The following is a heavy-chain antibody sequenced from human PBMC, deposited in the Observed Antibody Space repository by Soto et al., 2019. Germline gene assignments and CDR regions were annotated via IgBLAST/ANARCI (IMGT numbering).Heavy chain of an antibody. J-gene: IGHJ4*02. CDR3: ARGGQWDFLSDY. Sequence: ASVKVSCKASGYTFTSYYVHWVRQAPGQGLEWMGWVSAYNGNTHYEQKLQGRVTLTTDTSTSTAYMELRSLRSDDTAVYFCARGGQWDFLSDYWGQGTLVTVSS. V-gene: IGHV1-18*04. D-gene: IGHD1-26*01. CDR1: GYTFTSYY. CDR2: VSAYNGNT.